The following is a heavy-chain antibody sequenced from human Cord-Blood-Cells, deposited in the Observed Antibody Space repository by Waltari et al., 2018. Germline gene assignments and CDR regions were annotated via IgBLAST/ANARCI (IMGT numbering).Heavy chain of an antibody. CDR1: GGRSSRSTW. CDR2: IYRSGST. D-gene: IGHD6-19*01. J-gene: IGHJ2*01. CDR3: ARLIAVAGTSYFDL. V-gene: IGHV4-4*02. Sequence: QVQLQASGPGLVKPSGTLSPTCAVPGGRSSRSTWWSWVGQPPGKGLEWIGEIYRSGSTNYNPSLKSRVTISVDKAKNQFSLKLSSVTAADTAVYYCARLIAVAGTSYFDLWGRGTLVTVSS.